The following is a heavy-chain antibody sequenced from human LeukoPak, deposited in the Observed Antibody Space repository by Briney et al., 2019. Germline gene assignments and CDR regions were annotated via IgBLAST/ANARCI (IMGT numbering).Heavy chain of an antibody. D-gene: IGHD5-18*01. Sequence: GGSLRLSCAASGFTFSSYGMHWVRQAPGKGLEWVAVISYDGSDKYSADSVKGRFTTSRDNSKNTLYLQMNSLRAEDTAVYYCAKNAHYQGYSYGGIDYWGQGTLVTVSS. J-gene: IGHJ4*02. CDR2: ISYDGSDK. CDR1: GFTFSSYG. CDR3: AKNAHYQGYSYGGIDY. V-gene: IGHV3-30*18.